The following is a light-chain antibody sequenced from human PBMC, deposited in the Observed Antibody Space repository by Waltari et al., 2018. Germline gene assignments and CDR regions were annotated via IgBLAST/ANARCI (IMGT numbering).Light chain of an antibody. CDR1: QSINYH. Sequence: EIVLTQSPATLSLAPGERATLPCRASQSINYHLAWYQQKRGQAPRLLICDASNRATGIPARFSGSGSGTDFTLTISSLEPEDFAVYYCQQRGTWPRITFGGGTKVEI. V-gene: IGKV3-11*01. J-gene: IGKJ4*01. CDR2: DAS. CDR3: QQRGTWPRIT.